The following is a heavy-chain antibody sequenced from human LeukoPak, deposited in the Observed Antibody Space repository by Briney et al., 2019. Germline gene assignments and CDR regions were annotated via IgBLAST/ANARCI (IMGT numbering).Heavy chain of an antibody. V-gene: IGHV1-2*02. J-gene: IGHJ4*02. CDR1: GYTFTGYY. D-gene: IGHD6-19*01. CDR2: INPNSGGT. Sequence: ASVKVSCKASGYTFTGYYMHWVRQAPAQGLEWMGWINPNSGGTNYAQKFQGRVTMTRDTSISTAYMELSRLRSDDTAVYYCARVVYSSGWYSTYYFDYWGQGTLVTLSS. CDR3: ARVVYSSGWYSTYYFDY.